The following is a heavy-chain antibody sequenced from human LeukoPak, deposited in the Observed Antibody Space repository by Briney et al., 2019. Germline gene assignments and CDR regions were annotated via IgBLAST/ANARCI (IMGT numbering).Heavy chain of an antibody. CDR1: GFTFDYYA. J-gene: IGHJ3*02. D-gene: IGHD5-12*01. V-gene: IGHV3-9*01. Sequence: GRSLRLSCAASGFTFDYYAMHWVRQTPGKGLEWVSGISWNRSTTAYADYVKGRFTIPRDNAKNSLYLQMNSLRAEDTALYYCAKDSGYGVPGKAFDIWGQGTMVTVSS. CDR3: AKDSGYGVPGKAFDI. CDR2: ISWNRSTT.